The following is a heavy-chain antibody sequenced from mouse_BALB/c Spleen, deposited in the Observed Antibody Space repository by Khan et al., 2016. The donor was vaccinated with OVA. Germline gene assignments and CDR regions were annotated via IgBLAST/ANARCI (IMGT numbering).Heavy chain of an antibody. CDR3: ARRDRVGYTFAY. V-gene: IGHV1S137*01. D-gene: IGHD1-2*01. J-gene: IGHJ3*01. CDR2: ICTGCGDA. Sequence: QIQLQQSGAELVRPGVSVKMSCKGSGYTFTDYAIHWVKQSPGKGLEWIGEICTGCGDACYNQRFRGKATLTVDKSSSTAYMQLSRLTSEDAAVYYCARRDRVGYTFAYWGQGTLVTVSA. CDR1: GYTFTDYA.